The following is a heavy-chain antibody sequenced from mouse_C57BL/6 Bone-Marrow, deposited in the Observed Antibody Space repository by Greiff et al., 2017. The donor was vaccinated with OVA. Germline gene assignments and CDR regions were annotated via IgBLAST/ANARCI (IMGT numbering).Heavy chain of an antibody. Sequence: EVQVVESGGDLVKPGGSLKLSCAASGFTFSSYGMSWVRQTPDKRLEWVATISSGGSYTYYPDSVKGRFTISRDNAKNTLYLQMSSLKSEDTAMYYCARLFYYGSTFDYWGQGTTLTVSS. J-gene: IGHJ2*01. CDR2: ISSGGSYT. CDR1: GFTFSSYG. CDR3: ARLFYYGSTFDY. D-gene: IGHD1-1*01. V-gene: IGHV5-6*01.